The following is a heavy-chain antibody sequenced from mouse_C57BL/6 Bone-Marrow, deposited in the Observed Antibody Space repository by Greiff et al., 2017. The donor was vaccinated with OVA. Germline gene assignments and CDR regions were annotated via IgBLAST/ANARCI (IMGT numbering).Heavy chain of an antibody. Sequence: EVQLQQSGPELVKPGASVKISCKASGYTFTDYYMNWVKQSHGKSLEWIGDINPNNGGTSYNQKFKGKATLTVDKSSSTAYMELRSLTSEDSAVYYCAREGTPLGTAQATFDYWGQGTTLTVSS. CDR3: AREGTPLGTAQATFDY. CDR2: INPNNGGT. CDR1: GYTFTDYY. J-gene: IGHJ2*01. V-gene: IGHV1-26*01. D-gene: IGHD3-2*02.